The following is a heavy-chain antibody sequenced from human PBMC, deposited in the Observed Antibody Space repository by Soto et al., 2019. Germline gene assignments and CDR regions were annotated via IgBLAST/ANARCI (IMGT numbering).Heavy chain of an antibody. CDR2: INAGNGNT. V-gene: IGHV1-3*01. CDR1: GYTFTSYA. Sequence: QVQLVQSGAEVKKPGASVKVSCKASGYTFTSYAMHWVRQAPGQRLEWMGWINAGNGNTKYSQKFQGRVTITRDTAASTAYMELSSLRSEDTAVYYCAREYVRNWFDPWGQGTLVTVSS. CDR3: AREYVRNWFDP. J-gene: IGHJ5*02. D-gene: IGHD3-16*01.